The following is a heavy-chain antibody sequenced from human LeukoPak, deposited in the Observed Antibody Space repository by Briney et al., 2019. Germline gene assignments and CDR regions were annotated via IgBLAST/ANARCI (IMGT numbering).Heavy chain of an antibody. CDR2: IWYDGSNK. D-gene: IGHD2-8*01. V-gene: IGHV3-30*19. CDR1: GFTFSSYG. CDR3: ARGPERTGVGTRYYYDMDV. J-gene: IGHJ6*02. Sequence: GRSLILSCAASGFTFSSYGMHWVRQAPGKGLEWVTVIWYDGSNKYYADSVKGRFTISRDNSKNTLYLQMNSLRAEDTAVYYCARGPERTGVGTRYYYDMDVWGQGTTVTVSS.